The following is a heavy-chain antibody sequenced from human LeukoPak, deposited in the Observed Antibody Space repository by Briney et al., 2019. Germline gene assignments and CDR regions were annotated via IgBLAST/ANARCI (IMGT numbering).Heavy chain of an antibody. V-gene: IGHV3-30*18. CDR2: ISYDGTNK. CDR1: GFTFGGFG. Sequence: PGRSLRLSCAASGFTFGGFGMHWVRQAPGKGLEWVAVISYDGTNKYYADSVKGRFTISRDNSKNTLYLQMNGLRAADTAVHYCAKGTGSSSWYAHDYWGQGTLVTVSS. J-gene: IGHJ4*02. D-gene: IGHD6-13*01. CDR3: AKGTGSSSWYAHDY.